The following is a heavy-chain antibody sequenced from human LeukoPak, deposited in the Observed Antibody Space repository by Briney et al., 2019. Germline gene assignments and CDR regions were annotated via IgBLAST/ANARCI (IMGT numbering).Heavy chain of an antibody. J-gene: IGHJ4*02. CDR3: ARAPREWLLGYYFDY. CDR1: GFTFSSYW. V-gene: IGHV3-7*01. D-gene: IGHD3-3*01. Sequence: GGSLRLSCAASGFTFSSYWMSWVRQAPGKGLEWVANVKYDGSEQYYVDSVRGRFTISRDNAKNSLYLQMNSLRAEDTAVYYCARAPREWLLGYYFDYWGQGTLVTVSS. CDR2: VKYDGSEQ.